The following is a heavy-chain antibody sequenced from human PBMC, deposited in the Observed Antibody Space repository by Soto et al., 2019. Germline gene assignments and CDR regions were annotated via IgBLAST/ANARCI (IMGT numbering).Heavy chain of an antibody. CDR1: GYIFKTDG. Sequence: VPLVQSGAEVKRPGASVRVSCKASGYIFKTDGISWVRQAPGQGLEWIGWISTNNGNTNYAQKFKGRVTMTKDTFTTTVDMELRSLRSDDTAVYYCARDRGTSSYYEFDYWGQGTLVAVSS. CDR3: ARDRGTSSYYEFDY. D-gene: IGHD1-26*01. V-gene: IGHV1-18*01. CDR2: ISTNNGNT. J-gene: IGHJ4*02.